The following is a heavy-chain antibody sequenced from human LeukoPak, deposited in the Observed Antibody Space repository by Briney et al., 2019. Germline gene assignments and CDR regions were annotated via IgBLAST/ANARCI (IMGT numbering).Heavy chain of an antibody. Sequence: GASVKVSCKASGYTFTDYYLHWVRQAPGQRPEWMGWINPNDGDTRYAQGFQGRVAVTSDTSISTAYMELSRLKSDDTAVYYCARELLYGFLVSWGQGTPVTVSS. V-gene: IGHV1-2*02. J-gene: IGHJ5*02. CDR2: INPNDGDT. D-gene: IGHD3-10*01. CDR3: ARELLYGFLVS. CDR1: GYTFTDYY.